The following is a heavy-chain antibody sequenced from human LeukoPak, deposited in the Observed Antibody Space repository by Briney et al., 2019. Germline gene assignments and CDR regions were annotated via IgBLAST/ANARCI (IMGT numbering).Heavy chain of an antibody. Sequence: GGSLRLSCAASGFTFSSYGMSWVRQAPGKGLEWVSAISGSGGSTYYADSVKGRFTISRDNSKNTLYLQMNSLRAEDTAVYYCARGIVGATAFDIWGQGTMVTVSS. CDR2: ISGSGGST. CDR1: GFTFSSYG. CDR3: ARGIVGATAFDI. J-gene: IGHJ3*02. D-gene: IGHD1-26*01. V-gene: IGHV3-23*01.